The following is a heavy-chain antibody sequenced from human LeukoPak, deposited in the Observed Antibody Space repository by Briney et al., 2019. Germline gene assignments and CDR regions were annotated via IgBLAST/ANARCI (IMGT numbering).Heavy chain of an antibody. CDR2: FDPEDGET. Sequence: GASVKVSCKVSGYTLTELSMHWVRQAPGKGLEWMGGFDPEDGETIYAQKFQGRVTMTEDTSTDTAYMELSSLRSEDTAAYYCATSASPGSYYNVGYYYGMDVWGKGTTVTVSS. V-gene: IGHV1-24*01. CDR1: GYTLTELS. J-gene: IGHJ6*04. D-gene: IGHD3-10*01. CDR3: ATSASPGSYYNVGYYYGMDV.